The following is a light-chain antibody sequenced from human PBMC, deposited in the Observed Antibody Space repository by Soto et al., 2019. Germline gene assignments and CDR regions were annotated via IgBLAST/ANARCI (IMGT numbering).Light chain of an antibody. CDR3: QQYSNYYT. Sequence: EIVLTQSPGTLSLSPGERATLSCRASQSVSSSYLAWYQQKPGQAPRLLIYGASSRATGIPDRFSGSGSGTEFTLTISSLQPDDFATYYCQQYSNYYTFGQGTNLEI. J-gene: IGKJ2*01. V-gene: IGKV3-20*01. CDR2: GAS. CDR1: QSVSSSY.